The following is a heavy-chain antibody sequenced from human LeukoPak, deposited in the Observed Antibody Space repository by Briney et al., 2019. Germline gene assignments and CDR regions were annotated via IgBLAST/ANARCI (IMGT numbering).Heavy chain of an antibody. CDR3: ARVGITIFGVVINPSAFDI. Sequence: SETLSLTCTVSGGSISSSSYYWGWIRQPPGKGLEWIGSIYYSGSTYYNPSLKSRVTISVDRSKNQFSLKLSSVTAADTAVYYCARVGITIFGVVINPSAFDIWGQGTMVTVSS. CDR2: IYYSGST. J-gene: IGHJ3*02. CDR1: GGSISSSSYY. D-gene: IGHD3-3*01. V-gene: IGHV4-39*07.